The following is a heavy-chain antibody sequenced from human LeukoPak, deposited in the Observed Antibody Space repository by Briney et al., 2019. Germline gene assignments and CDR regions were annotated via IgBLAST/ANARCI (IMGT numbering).Heavy chain of an antibody. CDR1: GYTFTIYD. Sequence: ASVKVSCKASGYTFTIYDINWVRQAPGQGLEWMGWMNPNSGNTGYAQKFQGRVTMTRNTSISTAYMELSSLRSEDTAVYYCARWDFYSSGYEGDYWGQGTLVTVSS. CDR3: ARWDFYSSGYEGDY. V-gene: IGHV1-8*01. D-gene: IGHD3-22*01. J-gene: IGHJ4*02. CDR2: MNPNSGNT.